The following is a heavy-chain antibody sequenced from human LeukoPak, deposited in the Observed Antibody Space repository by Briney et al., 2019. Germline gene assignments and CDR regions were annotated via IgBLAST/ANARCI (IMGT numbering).Heavy chain of an antibody. CDR3: AKEVWGSHHYFDS. CDR2: ISYDGSNQ. Sequence: PGRSLRLSCAASGLILSSYGMHWVRQAPGKGLEWVAVISYDGSNQYYADSVKGRYTISRDNSKNMLYLQMNSLRAEDTAVYYCAKEVWGSHHYFDSWGQGTLVTVSS. D-gene: IGHD3-16*02. J-gene: IGHJ4*02. CDR1: GLILSSYG. V-gene: IGHV3-30*18.